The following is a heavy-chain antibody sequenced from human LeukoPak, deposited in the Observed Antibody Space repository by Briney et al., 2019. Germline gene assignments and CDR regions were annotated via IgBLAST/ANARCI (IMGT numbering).Heavy chain of an antibody. CDR2: INHSGST. V-gene: IGHV4-34*01. D-gene: IGHD2-2*01. CDR1: GGSFSGYY. Sequence: SETLSLTCAVYGGSFSGYYWSWIRQPPAKGLEWIGEINHSGSTNYNPSLKSRVTISVDTPKNQFSLKLSSVTAADTAVYYCARYCSSTSCHYYYGMDVWGKGTTVTVSS. J-gene: IGHJ6*04. CDR3: ARYCSSTSCHYYYGMDV.